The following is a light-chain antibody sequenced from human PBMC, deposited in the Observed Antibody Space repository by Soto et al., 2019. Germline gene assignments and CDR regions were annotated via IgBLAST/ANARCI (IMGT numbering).Light chain of an antibody. CDR1: QSVSSN. Sequence: EIVMTQSPATLSVSPGERATLSCRASQSVSSNLAWYQQKPGQAPRLLIYGASTRATGIPARFSGSGSGTECTLTISSLQSEDFAVYYCQQYNNWPSYTFGQGTKLEIK. CDR3: QQYNNWPSYT. J-gene: IGKJ2*01. V-gene: IGKV3-15*01. CDR2: GAS.